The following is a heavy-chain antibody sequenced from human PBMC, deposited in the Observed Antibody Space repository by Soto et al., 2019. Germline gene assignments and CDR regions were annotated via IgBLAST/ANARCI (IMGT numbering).Heavy chain of an antibody. D-gene: IGHD6-25*01. CDR1: GGSISSGHYP. V-gene: IGHV4-30-2*01. Sequence: SETLSLTCAVSGGSISSGHYPWTWIRQPPGKGLEWIGYIYPGGNTYYSPSLKSRVTIALDTSKSLVSLRLNSVTASDTAIYFCARLGSPGAIFFDSWGQGTLVTVSS. J-gene: IGHJ4*02. CDR2: IYPGGNT. CDR3: ARLGSPGAIFFDS.